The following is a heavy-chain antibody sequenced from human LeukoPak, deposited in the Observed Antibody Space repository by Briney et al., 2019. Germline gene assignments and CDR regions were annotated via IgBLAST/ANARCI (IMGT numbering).Heavy chain of an antibody. CDR2: VSWNSGSI. CDR3: AKAGAAGMIPPDY. J-gene: IGHJ4*02. CDR1: GFTFSSYA. D-gene: IGHD6-13*01. V-gene: IGHV3-9*01. Sequence: PGGSLRLSCAASGFTFSSYAMHWVRQAPGKGLEWVSGVSWNSGSIGYADSVKGRFTISRDNAKNSLYLQMNSLRAEDTALYYCAKAGAAGMIPPDYWGQGTLVTVSS.